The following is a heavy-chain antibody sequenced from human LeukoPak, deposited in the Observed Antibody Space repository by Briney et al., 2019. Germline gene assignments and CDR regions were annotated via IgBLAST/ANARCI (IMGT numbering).Heavy chain of an antibody. V-gene: IGHV3-7*01. J-gene: IGHJ6*03. CDR1: GFTFSSYW. Sequence: GGSLRLSCADSGFTFSSYWISWVRQAPGKGLEWVANIKQDGSEKYYVDSVKGRFTISRDNAKNSLYLQMNSLRAEDTAVYYCARAGYCSSTSCYYYYYYMDVWGKGTTVTVSS. D-gene: IGHD2-2*01. CDR2: IKQDGSEK. CDR3: ARAGYCSSTSCYYYYYYMDV.